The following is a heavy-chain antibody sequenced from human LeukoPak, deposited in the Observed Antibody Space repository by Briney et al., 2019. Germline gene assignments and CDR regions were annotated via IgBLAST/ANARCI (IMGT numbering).Heavy chain of an antibody. Sequence: ASVKVSCKASGYTFTCYYMHWVRQAPGQGLEWMGWINPNSGGKNYAQKFQGRVTMTRDTSISTAYMELSRLRSDDAAVYYCARASRLIRYYYYYMDVWGKGTTVTVSS. CDR1: GYTFTCYY. D-gene: IGHD2-8*01. CDR2: INPNSGGK. V-gene: IGHV1-2*02. J-gene: IGHJ6*03. CDR3: ARASRLIRYYYYYMDV.